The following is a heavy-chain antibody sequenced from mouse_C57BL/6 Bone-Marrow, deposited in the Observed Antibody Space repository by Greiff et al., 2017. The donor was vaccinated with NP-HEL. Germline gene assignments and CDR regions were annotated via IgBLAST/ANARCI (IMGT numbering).Heavy chain of an antibody. CDR2: INPNNGGT. Sequence: EVQLQQSGPELVKPGASVKMSCKASGYTFTDYNMHWVKQSHGKSLEWIGYINPNNGGTNYNQKFKGKATLTVDKSSSTAYMQLSSLTSEDSAVYYCAIGSNYPYWGQGTLVTVSA. J-gene: IGHJ3*01. V-gene: IGHV1-22*01. D-gene: IGHD2-5*01. CDR3: AIGSNYPY. CDR1: GYTFTDYN.